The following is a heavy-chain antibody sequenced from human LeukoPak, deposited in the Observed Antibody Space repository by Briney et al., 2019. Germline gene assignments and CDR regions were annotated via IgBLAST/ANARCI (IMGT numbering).Heavy chain of an antibody. CDR3: ARWRYGYFDY. CDR1: GLTLSSYW. J-gene: IGHJ4*02. Sequence: GGSLRLSCAASGLTLSSYWMHWVRQAPGKGLVWVSRINSDGSSTRYADSVKGRFTISRDNAKNTLYLQMNSLRVEDTAVYYCARWRYGYFDYWGQGTLVTVSS. D-gene: IGHD5-18*01. CDR2: INSDGSST. V-gene: IGHV3-74*01.